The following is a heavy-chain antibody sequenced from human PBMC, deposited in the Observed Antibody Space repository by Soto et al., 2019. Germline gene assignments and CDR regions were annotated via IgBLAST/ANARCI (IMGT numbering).Heavy chain of an antibody. CDR3: ARKAWVRFDY. CDR1: GDSTTRSVW. J-gene: IGHJ4*02. D-gene: IGHD7-27*01. V-gene: IGHV4-4*02. Sequence: SETLSLTCTVSGDSTTRSVWWTWVRQPPGKGLEWIGEVFHTGDTNYNPSLKSRATMSVDKSTNEFSLKVTSVTAADTAIYYCARKAWVRFDYWGQGALLTVSS. CDR2: VFHTGDT.